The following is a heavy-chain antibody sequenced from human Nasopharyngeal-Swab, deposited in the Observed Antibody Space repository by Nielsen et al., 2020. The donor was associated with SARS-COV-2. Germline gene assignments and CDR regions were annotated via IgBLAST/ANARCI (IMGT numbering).Heavy chain of an antibody. CDR3: AKCGGGVVVVAARYDFGKFDP. V-gene: IGHV3-23*01. J-gene: IGHJ5*02. CDR2: ISGSGGST. Sequence: WIRQPPGKGLEWVSAISGSGGSTYYADSVKGRFTISRDNSKNTLYLQMNSLRAEDTAVYYCAKCGGGVVVVAARYDFGKFDPWGQGTLVTVSS. D-gene: IGHD2-15*01.